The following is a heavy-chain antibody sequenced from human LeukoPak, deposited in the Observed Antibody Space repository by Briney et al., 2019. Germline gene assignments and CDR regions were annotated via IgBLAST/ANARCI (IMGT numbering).Heavy chain of an antibody. J-gene: IGHJ3*02. CDR1: GGSISSSSYY. CDR3: ARGEYDSSGYYDAFDI. Sequence: SETLSLTCTVSGGSISSSSYYWGWIRQPPGKGLEWIGSIYYSGSTYYNPSLKSRVTISVDTSKNQFSLKLSSVTAADTAVYYCARGEYDSSGYYDAFDIWGQGTMVTVSS. D-gene: IGHD3-22*01. V-gene: IGHV4-39*07. CDR2: IYYSGST.